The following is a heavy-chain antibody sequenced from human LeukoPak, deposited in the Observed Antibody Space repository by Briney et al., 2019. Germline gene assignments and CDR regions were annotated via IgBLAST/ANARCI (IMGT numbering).Heavy chain of an antibody. Sequence: LETLSLTCAVYGGSFSSYYWSWIRQPPGKGLECIGEIKHSGSTNYNPSLKSRVTISVDTSKNQFSRKLSSLTASDTAIYFCARHGLGRGVYITRQYNYYMDVWGTGTAVTVSS. CDR1: GGSFSSYY. V-gene: IGHV4-34*01. CDR3: ARHGLGRGVYITRQYNYYMDV. J-gene: IGHJ6*04. CDR2: IKHSGST. D-gene: IGHD3-10*01.